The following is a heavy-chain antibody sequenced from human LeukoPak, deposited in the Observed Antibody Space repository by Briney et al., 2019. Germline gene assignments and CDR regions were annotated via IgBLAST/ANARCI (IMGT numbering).Heavy chain of an antibody. CDR1: GYTLTELS. CDR2: FDPEDGET. CDR3: ATVDPRDTMVRGVIMDYYYYGMDV. Sequence: ASVKVSCKVSGYTLTELSMHWVRQAPGKGLEWMGGFDPEDGETIYAQKFQGRVTMTEDTSTDTAYMELSSLRSEDTAVYYCATVDPRDTMVRGVIMDYYYYGMDVWGQGTTVTVSS. J-gene: IGHJ6*02. V-gene: IGHV1-24*01. D-gene: IGHD3-10*01.